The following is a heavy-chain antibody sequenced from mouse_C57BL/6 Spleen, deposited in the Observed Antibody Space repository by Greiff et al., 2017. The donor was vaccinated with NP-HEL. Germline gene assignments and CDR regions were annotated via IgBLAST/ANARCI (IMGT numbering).Heavy chain of an antibody. Sequence: EVQLQQSGPELVKPGASVKIPCKASGYTFTDYNMDWVKQSHGKSLEWIGDINPNNGGTNYNQKFKGKATLTVDNSSRTAYMELRSLTYEDTAVYCCARNRCYSYAMDYWGQGTSLTFSS. CDR3: ARNRCYSYAMDY. J-gene: IGHJ4*01. CDR2: INPNNGGT. CDR1: GYTFTDYN. D-gene: IGHD1-1*01. V-gene: IGHV1-18*01.